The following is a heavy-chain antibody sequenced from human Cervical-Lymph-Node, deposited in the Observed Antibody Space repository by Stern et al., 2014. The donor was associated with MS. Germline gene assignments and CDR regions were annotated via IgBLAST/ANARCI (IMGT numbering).Heavy chain of an antibody. CDR3: ARALRNAYTWFDP. Sequence: VQLEESGPGLVKPSETLSLTCTVSGGSIYNYYWTWIRQPPGKGLEWIGHIDYRGSTNYNPSLESAVTISVDSSKNEFSLILTSVTAADTAVYYCARALRNAYTWFDPWGQGTLVTVSS. V-gene: IGHV4-59*01. J-gene: IGHJ5*01. CDR1: GGSIYNYY. D-gene: IGHD2-2*01. CDR2: IDYRGST.